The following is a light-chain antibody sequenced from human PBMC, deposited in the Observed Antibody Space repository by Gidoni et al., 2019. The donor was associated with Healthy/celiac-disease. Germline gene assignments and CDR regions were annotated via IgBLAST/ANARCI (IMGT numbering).Light chain of an antibody. CDR1: QSVSSSY. CDR2: GAS. Sequence: EIVMTQSPATLSLSPGERATLSCRASQSVSSSYLSWYQQKPGQAPRLLIYGASTRATCIPARFSCRGSGTDFTLTISSLQPEDFAVYYCQQDYNLPPTFGQGTKVEIK. V-gene: IGKV3D-7*01. J-gene: IGKJ1*01. CDR3: QQDYNLPPT.